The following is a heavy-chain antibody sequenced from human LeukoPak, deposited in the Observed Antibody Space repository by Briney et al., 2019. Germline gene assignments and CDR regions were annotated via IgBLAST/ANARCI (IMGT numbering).Heavy chain of an antibody. Sequence: GGSLRLSCAASAFTFSSYAMHWVRQAPGKGLEWVAVISYDGSNKYYADSVKGRFTISRDNSKNTLYLQMNSLRAEDTAVYYCASSGYWGQGALVTVSS. CDR3: ASSGY. V-gene: IGHV3-30-3*01. CDR2: ISYDGSNK. J-gene: IGHJ4*02. CDR1: AFTFSSYA.